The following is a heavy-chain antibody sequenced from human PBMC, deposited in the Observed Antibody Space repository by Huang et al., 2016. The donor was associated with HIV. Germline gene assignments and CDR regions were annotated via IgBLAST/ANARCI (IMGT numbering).Heavy chain of an antibody. D-gene: IGHD5-12*01. J-gene: IGHJ6*03. CDR1: RFTFSNYA. Sequence: QVQLVESGGGVVQPGRSLRLSCAASRFTFSNYAMHWVRQAAGKGLEGVAVISYDGSNKYYADSWKGRFTISRDNSKNTLYLQMNSLRAEDTAVYYCARDLWLRDLYYYYYMDVWGKGTTVTVSS. CDR3: ARDLWLRDLYYYYYMDV. V-gene: IGHV3-30-3*01. CDR2: ISYDGSNK.